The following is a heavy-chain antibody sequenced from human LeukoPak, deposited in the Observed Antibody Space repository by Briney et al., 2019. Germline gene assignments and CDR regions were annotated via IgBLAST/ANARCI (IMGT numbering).Heavy chain of an antibody. CDR3: TRDGGSFTDFDY. Sequence: GGSLGLSCVASGFSFRDYAIHWVRQAPGKRLEYVSVINRDGRITSYADSVKGRFTISRDNSKNTVYLQMGSLRGEDMAVYYCTRDGGSFTDFDYWGQGALVTVSS. D-gene: IGHD1-26*01. V-gene: IGHV3-64*02. J-gene: IGHJ4*02. CDR2: INRDGRIT. CDR1: GFSFRDYA.